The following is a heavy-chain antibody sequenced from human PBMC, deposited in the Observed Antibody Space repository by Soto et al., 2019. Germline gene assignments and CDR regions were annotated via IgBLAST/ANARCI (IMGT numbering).Heavy chain of an antibody. CDR1: GYTFTGYY. CDR3: ARGAAWQWLVGYFDY. J-gene: IGHJ4*02. CDR2: INPNSGGT. D-gene: IGHD6-19*01. V-gene: IGHV1-2*04. Sequence: ASVKVSCKASGYTFTGYYMHWVRQAPGQGLEWMGWINPNSGGTNYAQKFQGWVTMTRERSISTAYMELSRLRSDDTAVYYCARGAAWQWLVGYFDYWGQGTLVTVSS.